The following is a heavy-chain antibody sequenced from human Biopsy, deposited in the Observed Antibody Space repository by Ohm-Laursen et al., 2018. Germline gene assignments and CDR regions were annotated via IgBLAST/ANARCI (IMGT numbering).Heavy chain of an antibody. D-gene: IGHD1/OR15-1a*01. CDR3: AKEVFSAVGTSGFDP. CDR2: ISGSGGGT. V-gene: IGHV3-23*01. CDR1: GFTFSNYA. J-gene: IGHJ5*02. Sequence: SLRLSCAASGFTFSNYAMSWVRQAPGKGLEWVSGISGSGGGTYYAESMKGRFTISRDNSKKAVYLQMKSLRAEGTAVYYCAKEVFSAVGTSGFDPWGQGTLVTVSS.